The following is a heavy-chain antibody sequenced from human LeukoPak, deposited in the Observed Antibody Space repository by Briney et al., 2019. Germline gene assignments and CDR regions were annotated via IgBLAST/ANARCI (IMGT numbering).Heavy chain of an antibody. V-gene: IGHV1-18*01. CDR3: ARVIAVTRIPDY. J-gene: IGHJ4*02. CDR1: GYTFTSYA. D-gene: IGHD6-19*01. CDR2: ISAYNGNT. Sequence: ASVKVSCKASGYTFTSYAMNWVRQAPGQGLEWMGWISAYNGNTNYAQKLQGRVTMTTDTSTSTAYMELRSLRSDDTAVYYCARVIAVTRIPDYWGQGTLVTVSS.